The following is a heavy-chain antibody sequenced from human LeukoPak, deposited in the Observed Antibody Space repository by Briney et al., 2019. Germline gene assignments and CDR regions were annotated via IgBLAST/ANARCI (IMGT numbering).Heavy chain of an antibody. J-gene: IGHJ4*02. CDR1: GGSFSGYY. CDR3: ASDTGVGATNY. Sequence: SETLSLTCAVYGGSFSGYYWSWIRQPPGKGLEWIGEINHSGSTSYNPSLKSRVTISVDTSKNQFSLKLSSVTAADTAVYYCASDTGVGATNYWGQGTLVTVSS. D-gene: IGHD1-26*01. CDR2: INHSGST. V-gene: IGHV4-34*01.